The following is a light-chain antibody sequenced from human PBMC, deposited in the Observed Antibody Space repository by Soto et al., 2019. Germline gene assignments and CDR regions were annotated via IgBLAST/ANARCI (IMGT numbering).Light chain of an antibody. Sequence: QSALTQPASVSGSPGQSITISCTGTSSDVGGYNYVSWYQQHPGKAPKLIIYDVSNRPSGVSYRFSGSQSGNTASLTISGLQAEDEADYYCSSYTSSSTYVFGTGTKLTVL. CDR3: SSYTSSSTYV. V-gene: IGLV2-14*01. CDR2: DVS. CDR1: SSDVGGYNY. J-gene: IGLJ1*01.